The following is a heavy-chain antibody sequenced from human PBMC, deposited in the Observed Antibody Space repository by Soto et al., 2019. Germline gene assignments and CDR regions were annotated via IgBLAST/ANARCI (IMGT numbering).Heavy chain of an antibody. Sequence: QVQLVQSGAEVKKPGASVKVSCKASGYTFTSYAMHWVRQAPGQRLEWMGWINAGNGNTKYSQKFQGRVTITRDTSATKAYMELSSLRSEDTAVYYCAREYYVVVPAAIWFGGGWFDPWGQGTLVTVSS. CDR2: INAGNGNT. D-gene: IGHD2-2*01. CDR3: AREYYVVVPAAIWFGGGWFDP. CDR1: GYTFTSYA. J-gene: IGHJ5*02. V-gene: IGHV1-3*01.